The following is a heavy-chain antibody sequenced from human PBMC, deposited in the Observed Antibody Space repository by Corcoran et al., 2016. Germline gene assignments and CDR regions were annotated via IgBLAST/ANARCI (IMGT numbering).Heavy chain of an antibody. D-gene: IGHD3-10*01. Sequence: EVQLVESGGGLVQPGGSLKLSCAASGFTFSGSAMHWVRQASGKGLEWVGRIRSKANSYATAYAASVKGRFTISRDDSKNTAYLQMNSLKIEDTAVYYCIISGALFDYWGQGTLVTVSS. CDR1: GFTFSGSA. V-gene: IGHV3-73*02. CDR2: IRSKANSYAT. CDR3: IISGALFDY. J-gene: IGHJ4*02.